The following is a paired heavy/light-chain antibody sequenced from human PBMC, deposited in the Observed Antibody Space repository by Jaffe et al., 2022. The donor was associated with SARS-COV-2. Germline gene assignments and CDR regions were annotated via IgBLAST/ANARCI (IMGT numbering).Heavy chain of an antibody. CDR1: GFSFSSYG. CDR2: ISYDGSNQ. V-gene: IGHV3-30*03. CDR3: ARPAGQYFDFWSGFGS. D-gene: IGHD3-3*01. J-gene: IGHJ5*02. Sequence: QVQLVESGGGVVQPGRSLRLSCAASGFSFSSYGIHWVRQAPGKGLEWVAVISYDGSNQYYADFVRGRFTISRDNSKNTLYLQMNSLRAEDTAVYYCARPAGQYFDFWSGFGSWGQGTLVTVSS.
Light chain of an antibody. V-gene: IGLV2-23*02. CDR1: SSDVGRYNL. Sequence: QSALTQPASVSGSPGQSITISCTGTSSDVGRYNLVSWYQQRPGKAPKLMIYEVTKRPSGVSDRFSGSNSGNTASLTISGLQAEDEADYYCCSYAASSAYFGTGTKVTVL. CDR2: EVT. J-gene: IGLJ1*01. CDR3: CSYAASSAY.